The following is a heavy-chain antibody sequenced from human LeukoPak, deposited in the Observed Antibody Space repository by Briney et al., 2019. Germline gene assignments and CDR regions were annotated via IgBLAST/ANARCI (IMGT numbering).Heavy chain of an antibody. Sequence: QPGGSLRLSCAASGFTFSGYSTNWVRQAPGKGLEWVSYISSSSSTTYYADSVKGRFTISRDKAKNSVYLQMNSLRAEDTAVYYCARGTLGYCSSGSCHTFDCWGQGTLVTVSS. D-gene: IGHD2-15*01. CDR3: ARGTLGYCSSGSCHTFDC. J-gene: IGHJ4*02. CDR1: GFTFSGYS. V-gene: IGHV3-48*01. CDR2: ISSSSSTT.